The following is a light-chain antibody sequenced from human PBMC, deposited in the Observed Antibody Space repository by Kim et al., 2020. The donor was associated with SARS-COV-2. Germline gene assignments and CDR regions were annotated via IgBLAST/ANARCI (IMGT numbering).Light chain of an antibody. J-gene: IGKJ1*01. V-gene: IGKV3-20*01. Sequence: SPGERATLSCRASQSVTAHYLAWYQQKPGQAPRLLIYATSIRATGIPDRFSGSGSGTDFTLTVSRLEPEDFAVYYCQHYGTSWWTFGPGTKVDIK. CDR1: QSVTAHY. CDR3: QHYGTSWWT. CDR2: ATS.